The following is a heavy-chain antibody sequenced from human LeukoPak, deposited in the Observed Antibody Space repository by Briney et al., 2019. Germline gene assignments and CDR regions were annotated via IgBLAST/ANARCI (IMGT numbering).Heavy chain of an antibody. Sequence: ASVKVSCKASGYTFTGYYMHWVRQAPGQGLEWMGWINPNSGGTNYAQKFQGRVTMTRDTSISTAYMELSRLRSDDTAVYYCARDPWYYDFCSGYYTGGYYFDYWGQGTLVTVSS. CDR1: GYTFTGYY. V-gene: IGHV1-2*02. CDR3: ARDPWYYDFCSGYYTGGYYFDY. J-gene: IGHJ4*02. CDR2: INPNSGGT. D-gene: IGHD3-3*01.